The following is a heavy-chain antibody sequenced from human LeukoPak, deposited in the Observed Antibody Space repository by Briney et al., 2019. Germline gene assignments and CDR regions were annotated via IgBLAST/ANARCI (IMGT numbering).Heavy chain of an antibody. CDR3: TRPKEGLRETFDY. CDR1: GYSFTTYW. J-gene: IGHJ4*02. V-gene: IGHV5-51*01. Sequence: GESLKISCKGSGYSFTTYWIGWVRQMPGKGLEWMGIIYPGDSDTKYNPSFQGQVTISADKSISTAYLQWSSLKASDTAIYYCTRPKEGLRETFDYWGQGTLVTVSS. CDR2: IYPGDSDT.